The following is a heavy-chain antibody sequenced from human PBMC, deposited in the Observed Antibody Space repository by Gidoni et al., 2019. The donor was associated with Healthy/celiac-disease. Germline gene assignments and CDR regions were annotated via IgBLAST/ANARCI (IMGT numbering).Heavy chain of an antibody. CDR1: GFTFRSYS. V-gene: IGHV3-48*01. Sequence: EVQLVESGGGWVQPGGSLRLSCQAPGFTFRSYSLNWVRQAPGKGLEWVSYISSSSSTIYYADSVKGRFTISRDNAKNSLYLQMNSLRAEDTAVYYCARPRIAAAGSVLQAYGMDVWGQGTTVTVSS. CDR3: ARPRIAAAGSVLQAYGMDV. J-gene: IGHJ6*02. CDR2: ISSSSSTI. D-gene: IGHD6-13*01.